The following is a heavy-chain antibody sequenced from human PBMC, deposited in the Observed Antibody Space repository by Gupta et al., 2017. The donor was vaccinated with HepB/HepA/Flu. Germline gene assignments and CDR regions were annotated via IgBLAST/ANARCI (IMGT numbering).Heavy chain of an antibody. Sequence: EVQLVESGGGLVQPGGSLRLPCVASGFTFSSYEMNWVRQAPGKGREWVSHISSSGDTIYEANSVKGRFTISRDNAKNSLYLEMNSLRVEDTAVYYCASSRWYYFDYWGQGTLVTVSS. J-gene: IGHJ4*02. CDR3: ASSRWYYFDY. V-gene: IGHV3-48*03. CDR1: GFTFSSYE. CDR2: ISSSGDTI. D-gene: IGHD6-13*01.